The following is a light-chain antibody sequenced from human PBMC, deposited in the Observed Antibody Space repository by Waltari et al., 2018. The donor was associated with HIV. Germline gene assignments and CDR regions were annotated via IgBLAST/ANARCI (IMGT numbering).Light chain of an antibody. CDR2: GAS. CDR1: ESVSSN. V-gene: IGKV3-15*01. Sequence: DIVLTQSPATLSVSPGDVVTLSCRAIESVSSNVAWYQQKPGQAPRLVFYGASSRATGIPDRFSGSGSGTEFTLTISSLQSEDFAVYYCQEYNNWPWTFGQGTKVEIK. J-gene: IGKJ1*01. CDR3: QEYNNWPWT.